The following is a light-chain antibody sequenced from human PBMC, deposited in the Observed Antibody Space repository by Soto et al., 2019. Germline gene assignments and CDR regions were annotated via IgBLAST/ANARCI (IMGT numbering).Light chain of an antibody. V-gene: IGKV3-11*01. CDR2: DTS. CDR3: QLFT. CDR1: QSVSSY. Sequence: EIVLTQSPATLSLSPGERATLSCRASQSVSSYLAWYQQKPGQAPRLLIYDTSNRATGIPARFSGSGSGTDFTLTISSLEPEDFAVYYRQLFTFGPGTKVDIK. J-gene: IGKJ3*01.